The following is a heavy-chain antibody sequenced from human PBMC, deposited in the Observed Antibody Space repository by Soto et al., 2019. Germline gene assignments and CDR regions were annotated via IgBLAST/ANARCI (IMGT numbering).Heavy chain of an antibody. CDR3: ARQGDIVLMVYAITGGNWFDP. CDR1: GGSISSSSYY. Sequence: SETLSLTCTVSGGSISSSSYYWGWIRQPPGKGLEWIGSIYYSGSTYYNPSLKSRVTISVDTSKNQFSLKLGSVTAADTAVYYCARQGDIVLMVYAITGGNWFDPWGQGTLVTVSS. J-gene: IGHJ5*02. CDR2: IYYSGST. V-gene: IGHV4-39*01. D-gene: IGHD2-8*01.